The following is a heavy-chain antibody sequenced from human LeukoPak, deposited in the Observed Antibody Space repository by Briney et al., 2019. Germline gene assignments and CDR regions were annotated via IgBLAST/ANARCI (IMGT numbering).Heavy chain of an antibody. V-gene: IGHV1-69*04. Sequence: SVKVSCKASGYTFTSYGISWVRQAPGQGLEWMGRIIPILGIANYAQKFQGRVTITADKSTSTAYMELSSLRSEDTAVYYCARRCSSTSCYGGGIYYFDYWGQGTLVTVSS. J-gene: IGHJ4*02. CDR3: ARRCSSTSCYGGGIYYFDY. CDR1: GYTFTSYG. CDR2: IIPILGIA. D-gene: IGHD2-2*01.